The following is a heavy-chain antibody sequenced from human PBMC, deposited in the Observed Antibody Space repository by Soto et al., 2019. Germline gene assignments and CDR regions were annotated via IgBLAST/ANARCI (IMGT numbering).Heavy chain of an antibody. Sequence: GGSLRLSCAASGFTFSSYAMHWVRQAPGKGLEWVAVISYDGSNKYYADSVKGRFTISRDNSKNTLYLQMNSLRAEDTAVYYCARDQHVDTAMVTPGIDYWGQGTLVTVSS. CDR1: GFTFSSYA. CDR3: ARDQHVDTAMVTPGIDY. J-gene: IGHJ4*02. V-gene: IGHV3-30-3*01. CDR2: ISYDGSNK. D-gene: IGHD5-18*01.